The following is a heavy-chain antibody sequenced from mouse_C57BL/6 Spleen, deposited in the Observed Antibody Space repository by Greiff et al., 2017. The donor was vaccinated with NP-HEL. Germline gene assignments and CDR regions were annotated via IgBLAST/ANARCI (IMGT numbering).Heavy chain of an antibody. D-gene: IGHD1-1*01. Sequence: EVKLMESGGDLVKPGGSLKLSCAASGFTFSSYGMSWVRQTPDKRLEWVATISSGGSYTYYPDSVKGRFTISRANAKNTLYLQMSSLKSEDTAMYYCARRYDYYGSSFYAMDYWGQGTSVTVSS. CDR1: GFTFSSYG. J-gene: IGHJ4*01. V-gene: IGHV5-6*02. CDR3: ARRYDYYGSSFYAMDY. CDR2: ISSGGSYT.